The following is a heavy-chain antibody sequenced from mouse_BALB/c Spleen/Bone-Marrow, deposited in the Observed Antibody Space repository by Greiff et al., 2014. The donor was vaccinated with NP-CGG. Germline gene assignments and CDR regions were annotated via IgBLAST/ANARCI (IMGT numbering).Heavy chain of an antibody. CDR3: ARENYGSSYGFAY. CDR2: INPYNGGT. V-gene: IGHV1-26*01. J-gene: IGHJ3*01. Sequence: VQLQQSGPELVEPGSSMKISCKASGYSFTGYTMNWVKQSHGKNLEWIGLINPYNGGTSYNQKFKGKATLTVNKSSSTAYMELLSLTSEDSAVYYCARENYGSSYGFAYWGQGTQVTVSA. D-gene: IGHD1-1*01. CDR1: GYSFTGYT.